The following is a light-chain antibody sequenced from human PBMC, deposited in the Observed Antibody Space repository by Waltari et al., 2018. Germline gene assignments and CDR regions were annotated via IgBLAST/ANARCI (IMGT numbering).Light chain of an antibody. CDR3: HQYATSPLT. Sequence: EIVLTQSPRTLSLSPGARATLSCGASQTVARNYLAWYQQKGGQAPRLLIHSASSRAPGIPDRFSGSGSGTDFTLTISRLEPEDFAVYHCHQYATSPLTFGGGTKVEIK. CDR2: SAS. V-gene: IGKV3-20*01. J-gene: IGKJ4*01. CDR1: QTVARNY.